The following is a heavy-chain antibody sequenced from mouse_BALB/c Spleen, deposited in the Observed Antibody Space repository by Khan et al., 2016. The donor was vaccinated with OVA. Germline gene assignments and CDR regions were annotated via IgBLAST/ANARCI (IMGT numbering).Heavy chain of an antibody. D-gene: IGHD2-14*01. J-gene: IGHJ4*01. Sequence: QIQLVQSGPELKKPGETVKISCKASGYTFTNNGMNWVKQNPGKGLKWMGWINTYTGEPKYVDDLKGRFAFSLETSATTAYLQINNLKNEDTATYFCARVGYAGTMDYWGQGTSVTVSS. CDR1: GYTFTNNG. CDR3: ARVGYAGTMDY. CDR2: INTYTGEP. V-gene: IGHV9-3-1*01.